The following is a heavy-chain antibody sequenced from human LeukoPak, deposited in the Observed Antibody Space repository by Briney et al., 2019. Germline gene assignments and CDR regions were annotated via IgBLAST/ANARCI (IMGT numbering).Heavy chain of an antibody. CDR3: ARDEVAMGEFDY. Sequence: ASVKVSCKTSGYTFTSYGISWVRQAPGQGLEWMGWISAYNGNTNYAQKLQGRVTMTTDTSTSTAYMELRSLRSDDTAVYYCARDEVAMGEFDYWGQGTLVTVSS. D-gene: IGHD5-18*01. V-gene: IGHV1-18*01. J-gene: IGHJ4*02. CDR2: ISAYNGNT. CDR1: GYTFTSYG.